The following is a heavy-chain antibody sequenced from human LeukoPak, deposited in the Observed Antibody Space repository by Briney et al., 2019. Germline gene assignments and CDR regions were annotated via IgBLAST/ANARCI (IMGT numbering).Heavy chain of an antibody. CDR3: ARAAFSSGWYEVDY. CDR1: GGAISSYY. D-gene: IGHD6-19*01. Sequence: PSETLSLTCTVSGGAISSYYWNWIRQPPGKGLEWIGYIYYTGSTNYNPSLKSRVTISVDTSKNQFSLKLSSVTAADTAVYFCARAAFSSGWYEVDYWGQGTLVTVSS. CDR2: IYYTGST. J-gene: IGHJ4*02. V-gene: IGHV4-59*01.